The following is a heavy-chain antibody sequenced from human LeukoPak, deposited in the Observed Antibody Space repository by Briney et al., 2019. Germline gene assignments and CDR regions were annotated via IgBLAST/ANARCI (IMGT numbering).Heavy chain of an antibody. V-gene: IGHV4-34*01. CDR2: INHSGST. D-gene: IGHD1-26*01. CDR1: GGSFSGYY. CDR3: ARGFGDSGAAPYYYYGMDV. Sequence: KTSETLSLTCAVYGGSFSGYYWSWIRQPPGKGLEWIGEINHSGSTNYNPSLKSRVTISVDTSKNQFSLKLSSVTAADTAVYYCARGFGDSGAAPYYYYGMDVWGQGTTVTVSS. J-gene: IGHJ6*02.